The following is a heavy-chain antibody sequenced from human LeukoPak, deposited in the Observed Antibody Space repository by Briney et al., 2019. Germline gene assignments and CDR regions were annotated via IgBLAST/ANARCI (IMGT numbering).Heavy chain of an antibody. CDR3: ARDRGPVDY. CDR2: ISTDSSDI. CDR1: GFIFSSYR. J-gene: IGHJ4*02. V-gene: IGHV3-48*01. Sequence: PGGSLRLSCAASGFIFSSYRMNWVRQAPGKGLEWLTYISTDSSDIQYADSVRGRFTISRDNAKKSLYLQLNSLRGEDTAVYYCARDRGPVDYWGQGTRVTVSS. D-gene: IGHD3-10*01.